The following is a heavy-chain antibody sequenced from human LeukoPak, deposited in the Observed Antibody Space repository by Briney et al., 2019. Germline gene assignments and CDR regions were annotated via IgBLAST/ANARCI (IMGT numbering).Heavy chain of an antibody. J-gene: IGHJ6*03. CDR2: TYCSSGSI. Sequence: GVTLTFSSSASAFTFNDYARHWLRPAPGQGREGFTGTYCSSGSIGYADSVKGRFTFSRDNAKTSLYLQMNSLRAEDTALYYCAKEGRFGELSTYYYYYMDVWGKGTTVTISS. CDR1: AFTFNDYA. D-gene: IGHD3-10*01. V-gene: IGHV3-9*01. CDR3: AKEGRFGELSTYYYYYMDV.